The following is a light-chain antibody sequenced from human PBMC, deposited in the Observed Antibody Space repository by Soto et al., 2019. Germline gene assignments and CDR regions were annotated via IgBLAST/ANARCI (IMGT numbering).Light chain of an antibody. CDR2: DVS. V-gene: IGLV2-14*01. J-gene: IGLJ2*01. CDR1: SSDVGNYNY. CDR3: SSYAGRGTVV. Sequence: QSALTQPASVSGSPGQSITISCTGTSSDVGNYNYVSWYQHHPDKAPKLMIYDVSNRPSGVSNRLSGSKSGNTASLTISGLQAEDEADYHCSSYAGRGTVVFGGGTKLTVL.